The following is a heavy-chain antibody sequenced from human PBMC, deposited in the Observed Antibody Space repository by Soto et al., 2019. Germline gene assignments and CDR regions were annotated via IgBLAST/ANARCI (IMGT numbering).Heavy chain of an antibody. Sequence: WTWLRQPPGKGLEWIGCIYSSGSTYYNPSLKSRVTISVDTSKNQFSLKLSSVTAADTAVFYCARERGDSFDYWGQGTLVTVSS. J-gene: IGHJ4*02. CDR3: ARERGDSFDY. V-gene: IGHV4-31*02. CDR2: IYSSGST. D-gene: IGHD4-17*01.